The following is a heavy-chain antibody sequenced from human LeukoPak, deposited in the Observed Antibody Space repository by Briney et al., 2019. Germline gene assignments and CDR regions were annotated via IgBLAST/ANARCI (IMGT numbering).Heavy chain of an antibody. V-gene: IGHV1-2*02. Sequence: ALVKVSCKASGYTFTGYYMHWVRQAPGQGLEWMGWINPNSGGTKYAQKFQGRVTMTRDTSISVAYMGLSRLRSDDTAVYYCAREGLGTTDVNWFDPWGQGTLVTVSS. CDR1: GYTFTGYY. CDR2: INPNSGGT. J-gene: IGHJ5*02. CDR3: AREGLGTTDVNWFDP. D-gene: IGHD4-17*01.